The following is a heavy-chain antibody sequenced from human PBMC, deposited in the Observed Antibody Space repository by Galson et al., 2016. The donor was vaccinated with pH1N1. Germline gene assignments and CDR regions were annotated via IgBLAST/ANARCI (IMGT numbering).Heavy chain of an antibody. Sequence: ETLSLTCTVSGGSIYSSSYLWGWIRQSPEKGLEWLGSTYYTGSTYYNPSLRSRVTISVDTSKNQFSLRLTSVTASDTAVYYCARDPCGSGPFYYHGLDVWGQGTTVTVS. CDR3: ARDPCGSGPFYYHGLDV. J-gene: IGHJ6*02. D-gene: IGHD3-10*01. V-gene: IGHV4-39*02. CDR2: TYYTGST. CDR1: GGSIYSSSYL.